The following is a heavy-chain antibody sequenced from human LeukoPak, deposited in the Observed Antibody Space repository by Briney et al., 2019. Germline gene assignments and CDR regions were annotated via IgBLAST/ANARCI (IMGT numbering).Heavy chain of an antibody. CDR1: GFTFSSYG. CDR3: AKDRAPRYYYDSSGYRFDY. D-gene: IGHD3-22*01. V-gene: IGHV3-30*02. Sequence: GGSLRLSCAASGFTFSSYGMHWVRQAPGKGLEWVAFIRYDGSNKYYADSVKRRFTISRDNSKNTLYLQMNSLRAEDTAVYYCAKDRAPRYYYDSSGYRFDYWGQGTLVTVSS. J-gene: IGHJ4*02. CDR2: IRYDGSNK.